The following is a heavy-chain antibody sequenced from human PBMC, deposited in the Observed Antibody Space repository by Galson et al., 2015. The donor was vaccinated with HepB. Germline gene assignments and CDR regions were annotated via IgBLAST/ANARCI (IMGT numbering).Heavy chain of an antibody. CDR1: GFTFSNYA. Sequence: SLRLSCAAPGFTFSNYAIHWVRQAPGKGLEWVAVISYDGSNQSCADSVKGRFTISRDNSKNTLSLQMNSLRAEDAAVYFCAKEGSPYYYYYGMDVWGQGTTVTVSS. V-gene: IGHV3-30*18. D-gene: IGHD3-10*01. CDR2: ISYDGSNQ. J-gene: IGHJ6*02. CDR3: AKEGSPYYYYYGMDV.